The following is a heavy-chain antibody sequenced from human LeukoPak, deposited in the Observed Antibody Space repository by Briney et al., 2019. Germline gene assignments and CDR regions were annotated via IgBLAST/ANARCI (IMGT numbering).Heavy chain of an antibody. CDR2: IYYSGST. Sequence: SETLSLTCTVSGGSISSYYWSWIRQPPGKGLEWTGYIYYSGSTNYNPSLKSRVTISVDTSKNQFSLKLSSVTAADTAVYYCARHMGRIAAEPLFYWGQGTLVTVSS. D-gene: IGHD6-13*01. CDR3: ARHMGRIAAEPLFY. CDR1: GGSISSYY. V-gene: IGHV4-59*08. J-gene: IGHJ4*02.